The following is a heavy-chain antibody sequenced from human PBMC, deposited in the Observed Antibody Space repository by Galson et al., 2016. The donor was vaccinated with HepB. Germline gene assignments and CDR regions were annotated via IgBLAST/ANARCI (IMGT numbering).Heavy chain of an antibody. CDR2: IFPDDFDT. D-gene: IGHD3-22*01. Sequence: QSGAEVTKPGESLKISCRGSGSTFNDYWIAWVRQVPGKGLEYMGMIFPDDFDTRYSPSFQGHVTISVDRSTKTAYLQWTSLRASDTATYFCARPTNDAYEYDSSGFSYWGQGTRVIVSS. J-gene: IGHJ4*02. CDR1: GSTFNDYW. CDR3: ARPTNDAYEYDSSGFSY. V-gene: IGHV5-51*01.